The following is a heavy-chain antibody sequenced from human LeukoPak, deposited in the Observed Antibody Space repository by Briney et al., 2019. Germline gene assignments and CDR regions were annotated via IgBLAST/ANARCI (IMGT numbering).Heavy chain of an antibody. CDR2: IKQDGSEK. CDR1: GFTFSSYW. CDR3: ARGRVATIL. V-gene: IGHV3-7*01. D-gene: IGHD5-12*01. Sequence: GGSLRLSCAASGFTFSSYWTSWVRQAPGKGLEWVANIKQDGSEKYYVDSVKGRFTISRDNAKNSLYLQMNSLRAEDTAVYYCARGRVATILWGQGTLVTVSS. J-gene: IGHJ4*02.